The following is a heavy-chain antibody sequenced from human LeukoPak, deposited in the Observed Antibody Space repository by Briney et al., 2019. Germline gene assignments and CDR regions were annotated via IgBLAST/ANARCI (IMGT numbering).Heavy chain of an antibody. V-gene: IGHV3-30*03. CDR2: ISYDGSNK. Sequence: PGGSLRLSCAASGFTFSSYAMSWVRQAPGKGLEWVAVISYDGSNKYYADSVKGRFTISRDNSRNALYLQMNSLTAEDTALYHCARDRSYGSFDYWGQGTLVTVSS. CDR3: ARDRSYGSFDY. CDR1: GFTFSSYA. D-gene: IGHD5-18*01. J-gene: IGHJ4*02.